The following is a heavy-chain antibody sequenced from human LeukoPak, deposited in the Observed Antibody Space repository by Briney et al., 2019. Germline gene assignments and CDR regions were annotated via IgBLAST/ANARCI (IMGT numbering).Heavy chain of an antibody. CDR1: GFTFSSYG. D-gene: IGHD6-6*01. Sequence: GRSLRLSCAASGFTFSSYGMHWVRQAPGKGLEWVSVIYSGGSTYYADSVKGRFTISRDNSKNTLYLQMNSLRAEDTAVYYCARGLARGSSPYDYWGQGTLVTVSS. J-gene: IGHJ4*02. CDR3: ARGLARGSSPYDY. V-gene: IGHV3-53*01. CDR2: IYSGGST.